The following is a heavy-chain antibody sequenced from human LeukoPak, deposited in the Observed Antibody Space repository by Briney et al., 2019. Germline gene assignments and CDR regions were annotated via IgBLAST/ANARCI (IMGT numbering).Heavy chain of an antibody. Sequence: ASVKVSCKASGYTFTSYGISWVRQAPGQGLEWMVWISAYNGNTNYAQKLQGRVTMTTDTSTSTAYMELRSLRSDDTAVYYCARLTYYDILTGPSGYYYYGMDVWGKGTTVTVSS. V-gene: IGHV1-18*04. CDR3: ARLTYYDILTGPSGYYYYGMDV. CDR2: ISAYNGNT. J-gene: IGHJ6*04. D-gene: IGHD3-9*01. CDR1: GYTFTSYG.